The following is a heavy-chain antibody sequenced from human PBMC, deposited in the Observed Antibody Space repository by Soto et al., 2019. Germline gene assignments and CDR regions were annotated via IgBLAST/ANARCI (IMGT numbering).Heavy chain of an antibody. J-gene: IGHJ4*02. CDR3: ARDRPHSSGLDY. Sequence: QVQLVESGGGVVQPGRSLRHSCAASGLTFSSYGMHWVRQAPGKGLEWVAVIWYDGSNKYYADSVKGRFTISRDNSKNTLYLQMNSLRAEDTAVYYCARDRPHSSGLDYWGQGTLVTVSS. D-gene: IGHD6-19*01. CDR1: GLTFSSYG. CDR2: IWYDGSNK. V-gene: IGHV3-33*01.